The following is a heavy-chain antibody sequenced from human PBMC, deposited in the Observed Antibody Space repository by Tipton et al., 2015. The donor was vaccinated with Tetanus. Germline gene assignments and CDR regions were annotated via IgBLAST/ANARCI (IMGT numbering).Heavy chain of an antibody. CDR1: GASISSGGYY. D-gene: IGHD3-10*01. Sequence: TLSLTCTISGASISSGGYYWSWIRQHPGKGLEWVGYIYYSGSTYYNPSLKSRVTISVDTSKNQFSLKLSSVTAADTAVYYCARGDMVRGVIWFDPWGQGTLVTVSS. J-gene: IGHJ5*02. CDR3: ARGDMVRGVIWFDP. V-gene: IGHV4-31*03. CDR2: IYYSGST.